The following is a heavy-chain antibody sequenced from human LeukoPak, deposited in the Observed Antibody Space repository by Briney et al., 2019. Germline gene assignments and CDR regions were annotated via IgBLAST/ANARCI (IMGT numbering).Heavy chain of an antibody. CDR2: IYYSGST. V-gene: IGHV4-39*01. Sequence: SETLSLTCSVSGASSVGGGHYWGWLRQSPGTGLEYLASIYYSGSTYYSPSLNSRVTISMDKSKNQFSLKVNFVTAADTAVYYCARHYYDGTTWPFYFDYWGQGSLVTVSS. CDR1: GASSVGGGHY. CDR3: ARHYYDGTTWPFYFDY. D-gene: IGHD3-22*01. J-gene: IGHJ4*02.